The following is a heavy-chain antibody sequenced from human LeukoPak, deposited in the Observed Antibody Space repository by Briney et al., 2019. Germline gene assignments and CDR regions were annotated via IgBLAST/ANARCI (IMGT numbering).Heavy chain of an antibody. CDR2: VNQDGSET. CDR3: AREATTSRPGDY. V-gene: IGHV3-7*01. D-gene: IGHD1-1*01. CDR1: GFTFSNFW. J-gene: IGHJ4*02. Sequence: PGGSLRLSCAASGFTFSNFWMKWVLQAPGKGLEWVANVNQDGSETHYVDSVKGRFTISRDNAKNSLFLQLNSLRAEDTAVYYCAREATTSRPGDYWGLGTLVTVSS.